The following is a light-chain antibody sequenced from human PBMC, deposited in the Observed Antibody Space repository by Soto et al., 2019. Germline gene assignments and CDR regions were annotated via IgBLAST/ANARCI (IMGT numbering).Light chain of an antibody. CDR2: EDN. CDR3: GAWDSSLSAGL. Sequence: QSVLTQPPSVPAAPGQKVTFSCSGSSSNIGNNYVSWYQQLPGTAPKLLIYEDNKRPSGIPDRFSGSKSGTSATLAITGLQTGDEADYYCGAWDSSLSAGLFGGGTKLTVL. CDR1: SSNIGNNY. V-gene: IGLV1-51*02. J-gene: IGLJ2*01.